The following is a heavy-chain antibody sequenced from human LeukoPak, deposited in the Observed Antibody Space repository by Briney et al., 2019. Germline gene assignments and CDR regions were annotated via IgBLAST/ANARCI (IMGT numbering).Heavy chain of an antibody. D-gene: IGHD1-14*01. CDR3: ARGRTSNWFDP. CDR2: INHSGST. CDR1: GGSFSGYY. J-gene: IGHJ5*02. Sequence: ASETLSLTCAVYGGSFSGYYWSWIRQPPGKGLEWIGEINHSGSTNYNPSLKSRVTTSVDTSKNQLSLELTSVTAADTAVYYCARGRTSNWFDPWGQGTLVTVSS. V-gene: IGHV4-34*01.